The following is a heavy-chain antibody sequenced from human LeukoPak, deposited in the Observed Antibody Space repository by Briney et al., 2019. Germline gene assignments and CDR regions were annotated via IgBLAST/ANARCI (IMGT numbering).Heavy chain of an antibody. CDR3: ARGEVGVGSTLFDY. CDR1: GFTFSSYE. J-gene: IGHJ4*02. D-gene: IGHD1-26*01. CDR2: ISGSGSSK. Sequence: PGGSLRLSCAASGFTFSSYEMNWVRQSPGKGLEWVSYISGSGSSKYYADPVKGRFTISRDNAKNSLYLQMNSLRAEDTAVYYCARGEVGVGSTLFDYWGQGPLVTVSS. V-gene: IGHV3-48*03.